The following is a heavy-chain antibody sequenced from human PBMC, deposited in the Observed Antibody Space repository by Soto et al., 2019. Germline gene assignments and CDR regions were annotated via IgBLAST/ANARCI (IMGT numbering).Heavy chain of an antibody. J-gene: IGHJ5*02. CDR1: GGTFSSYA. CDR2: IIPIFGTA. Sequence: SVKVSCKASGGTFSSYAISWVRQAPGQGLEWMGGIIPIFGTANYAQKFQGRVTITADESTSTAYMELSSLRSEDTAVYYCARALEAYNWFDPWGQGTLVTVSS. V-gene: IGHV1-69*13. CDR3: ARALEAYNWFDP.